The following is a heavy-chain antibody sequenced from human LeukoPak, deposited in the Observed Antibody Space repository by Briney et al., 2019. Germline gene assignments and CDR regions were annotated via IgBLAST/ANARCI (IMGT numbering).Heavy chain of an antibody. J-gene: IGHJ6*02. D-gene: IGHD3-3*01. Sequence: GGSLRLSCAASGFTFSSYGMHWVRQAPGKGLEWVAVIWYDGSNKYYADSVKGRFTISRDNSKNTLYLQMNSLRAEDTAVYYCARDRVPRFLEWLSPYYYYGMDVWGQGTTVTVSS. CDR2: IWYDGSNK. CDR3: ARDRVPRFLEWLSPYYYYGMDV. V-gene: IGHV3-33*01. CDR1: GFTFSSYG.